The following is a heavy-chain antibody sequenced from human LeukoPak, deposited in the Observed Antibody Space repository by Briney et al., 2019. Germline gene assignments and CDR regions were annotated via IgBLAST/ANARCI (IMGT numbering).Heavy chain of an antibody. CDR2: IWYDGSNE. D-gene: IGHD2-2*02. CDR3: ARDAGYIAYFDY. J-gene: IGHJ4*02. CDR1: GFTFSSYG. Sequence: AGTLTFSCAASGFTFSSYGMDRVRQAPGKGLEGVAIIWYDGSNEYYPDSVKVRFTISRDNSKNTLYLQMNSLRAEDTAVYYGARDAGYIAYFDYWGQGTLVTVSS. V-gene: IGHV3-33*01.